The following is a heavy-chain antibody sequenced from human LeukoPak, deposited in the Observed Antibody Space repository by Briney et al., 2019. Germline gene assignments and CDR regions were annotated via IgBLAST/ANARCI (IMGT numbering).Heavy chain of an antibody. CDR3: ARVVATGTLRWFDP. D-gene: IGHD4-17*01. J-gene: IGHJ5*02. CDR1: GGSISSYY. CDR2: IYYTGST. V-gene: IGHV4-59*01. Sequence: PSETLSLTCTVSGGSISSYYWSWIRQPPGKGLEWIGFIYYTGSTNYNPSLKSRVTISVDTSRKQFSLKLSSVTAADTAVYYCARVVATGTLRWFDPWGQGTLVTVPS.